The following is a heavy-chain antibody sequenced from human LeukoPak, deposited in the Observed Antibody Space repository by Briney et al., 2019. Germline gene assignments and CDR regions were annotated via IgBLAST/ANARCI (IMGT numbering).Heavy chain of an antibody. V-gene: IGHV3-21*01. Sequence: GGSLRLSCAASGFTFSSYNMNWVRQAPGKGLEWVSSISSSSSYIYYADSVKGRFTISRDNAKNSLYLQMNSLRAEDTAVYYCATNPEGYWYFDLWGRGTLVTVSS. J-gene: IGHJ2*01. D-gene: IGHD1-1*01. CDR1: GFTFSSYN. CDR3: ATNPEGYWYFDL. CDR2: ISSSSSYI.